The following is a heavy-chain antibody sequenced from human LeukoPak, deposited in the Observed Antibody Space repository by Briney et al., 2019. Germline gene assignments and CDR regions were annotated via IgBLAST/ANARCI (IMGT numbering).Heavy chain of an antibody. CDR2: IYSGGST. Sequence: PGGSLRLSCAASGFTVTTNYMSWVRQAPGKGLGWVSVIYSGGSTYYSDSVKGRFTISRDNSKNTLSLQMNSLRAEDTAVYYCARASRYCSTTSCYYYYYGMDVWGQGTTVTVSS. D-gene: IGHD2-2*01. CDR3: ARASRYCSTTSCYYYYYGMDV. CDR1: GFTVTTNY. J-gene: IGHJ6*02. V-gene: IGHV3-53*01.